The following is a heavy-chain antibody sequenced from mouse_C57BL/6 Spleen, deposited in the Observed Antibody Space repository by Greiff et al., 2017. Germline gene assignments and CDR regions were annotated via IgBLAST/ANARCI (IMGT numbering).Heavy chain of an antibody. CDR3: AREGLLRCYFDY. V-gene: IGHV5-4*01. CDR2: ISDGGSYT. J-gene: IGHJ2*01. CDR1: GFTFSSYA. D-gene: IGHD1-1*01. Sequence: EVQLQESGGGLVKPGGSLKLSCAASGFTFSSYAMSWVRQTPEKRLEWVATISDGGSYTYYPDNVQGRFTISRANAKNNLYLQMSHLKSEDTTMYYCAREGLLRCYFDYWGQGTTLTVSS.